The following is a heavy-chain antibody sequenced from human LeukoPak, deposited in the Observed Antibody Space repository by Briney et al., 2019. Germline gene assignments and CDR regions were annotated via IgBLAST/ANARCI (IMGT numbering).Heavy chain of an antibody. CDR1: GFTFSSYA. CDR2: ISGSGGST. CDR3: AKASSVYDILTGYYPPDAFDI. V-gene: IGHV3-23*01. J-gene: IGHJ3*02. D-gene: IGHD3-9*01. Sequence: GGSLRLSCAASGFTFSSYAMSWVRQAPGKGLEWVSAISGSGGSTYYADSVKGRFTISRDNSKNTLYLQMNSLRAEDTAVYYCAKASSVYDILTGYYPPDAFDIWGQGRMVTVSS.